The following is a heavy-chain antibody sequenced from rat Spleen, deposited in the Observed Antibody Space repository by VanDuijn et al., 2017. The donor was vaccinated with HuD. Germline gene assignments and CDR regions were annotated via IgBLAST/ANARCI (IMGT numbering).Heavy chain of an antibody. D-gene: IGHD4-3*01. CDR3: ARHLREASGVMDA. CDR2: IWAGGGT. Sequence: QVQLKESGPGLVQPSQTLSLTCTVTGFSLTSYHLSWVRQPPGKSLVWMGTIWAGGGTNYNSAVQSRLSISRDTSKSQVLLKMNSLQPEDTGTYYCARHLREASGVMDAWGQGASVTVSS. CDR1: GFSLTSYH. V-gene: IGHV2-72*01. J-gene: IGHJ4*01.